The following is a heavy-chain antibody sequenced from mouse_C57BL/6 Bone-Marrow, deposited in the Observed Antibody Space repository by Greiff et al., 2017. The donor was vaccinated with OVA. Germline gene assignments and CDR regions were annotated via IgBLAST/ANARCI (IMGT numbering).Heavy chain of an antibody. J-gene: IGHJ4*01. CDR3: ASDTTVVATRGYYAMDY. D-gene: IGHD1-1*01. CDR2: IDPSDSYT. V-gene: IGHV1-50*01. Sequence: QWVKQRPGQGLEWIGEIDPSDSYTNYNQKFKGKATLTVDTSSSTAFMQLSSLTSEDSAVYYCASDTTVVATRGYYAMDYWGQGTSVTVSS.